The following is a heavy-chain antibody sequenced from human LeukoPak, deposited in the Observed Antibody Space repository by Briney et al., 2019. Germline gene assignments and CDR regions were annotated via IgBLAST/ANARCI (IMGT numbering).Heavy chain of an antibody. CDR3: ARTVVTAIRNDAFDI. D-gene: IGHD2-21*02. CDR1: GYSFTNYW. Sequence: GESLKISCKGSGYSFTNYWIGWVRQMPGKGLEWMGIIYPGDSDTRYSPSFQGQVTISADKSISTAYLQWSSLKASDTAMYYCARTVVTAIRNDAFDIWGQGTMVTVSS. J-gene: IGHJ3*02. V-gene: IGHV5-51*01. CDR2: IYPGDSDT.